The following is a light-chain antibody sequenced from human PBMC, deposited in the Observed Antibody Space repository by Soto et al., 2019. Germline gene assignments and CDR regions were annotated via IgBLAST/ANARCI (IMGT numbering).Light chain of an antibody. J-gene: IGKJ2*01. Sequence: DVKLTQSPSFLAASVGDRVTITCRASQGIASFLAWYQQKPGKAPKLLIYSATTLQTGVSSRFSGSRSGPHFTLTLSSLQPEDFATYYCQQLNSYAYTFAQGTKLEIK. CDR3: QQLNSYAYT. CDR2: SAT. V-gene: IGKV1-9*01. CDR1: QGIASF.